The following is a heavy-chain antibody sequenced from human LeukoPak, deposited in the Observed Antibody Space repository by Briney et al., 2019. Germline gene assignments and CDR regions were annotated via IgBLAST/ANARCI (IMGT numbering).Heavy chain of an antibody. D-gene: IGHD3-22*01. J-gene: IGHJ4*02. V-gene: IGHV4-34*01. CDR1: GGSFSGYY. Sequence: SETLSLTCAVYGGSFSGYYWSWIRQPPGKGLEWIGEINHSGSTNYNPSLKSRDTISVDTSKNQFSLKLSSVTAADTAVYYCARGTGYYYDSSGYWNYWGQGTLVTVSS. CDR2: INHSGST. CDR3: ARGTGYYYDSSGYWNY.